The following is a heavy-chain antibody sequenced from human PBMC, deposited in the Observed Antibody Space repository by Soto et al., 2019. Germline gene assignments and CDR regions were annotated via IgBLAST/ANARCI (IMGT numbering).Heavy chain of an antibody. CDR2: IYSGGGT. Sequence: EVQLVESGGGLVQPGGSLRLSCAASGFTVSSNYMSWVRQAPGKGLEWVSIIYSGGGTYYADSVKGRFTISRDSSKNTLYLQMNPLGDEDTAVYYCASDFRWFGELLGDYWGQGTVGTV. CDR3: ASDFRWFGELLGDY. D-gene: IGHD3-10*01. J-gene: IGHJ4*02. V-gene: IGHV3-66*01. CDR1: GFTVSSNY.